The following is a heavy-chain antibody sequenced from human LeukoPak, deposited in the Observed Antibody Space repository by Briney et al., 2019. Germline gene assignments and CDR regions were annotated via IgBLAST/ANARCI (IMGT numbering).Heavy chain of an antibody. D-gene: IGHD3-10*01. CDR1: GGSVTIGSYY. CDR3: ARVYYYSSYWFDP. V-gene: IGHV4-61*01. Sequence: PSETLSLTCTVFGGSVTIGSYYWSWIPQPPGKGLEWIGCIYYSGNTDYNPSLKSRVTISVDTSKNQFSLKLNSVTAADTAVYFYARVYYYSSYWFDPWGQGTLVTVSS. J-gene: IGHJ5*02. CDR2: IYYSGNT.